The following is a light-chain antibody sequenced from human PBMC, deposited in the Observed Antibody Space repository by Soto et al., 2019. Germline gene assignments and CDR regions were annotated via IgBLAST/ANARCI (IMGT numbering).Light chain of an antibody. V-gene: IGKV1-5*03. J-gene: IGKJ1*01. CDR2: KAS. CDR3: QQYSSYWT. Sequence: DIRMTQSPSTLPAYVGDRVTITCRASQSISTWLAWYQQKPGKAPNLLIYKASYLASGVPSRFSGGGSGTEFTLTISSLQPDDFATYYCQQYSSYWTFGQGSKVDVK. CDR1: QSISTW.